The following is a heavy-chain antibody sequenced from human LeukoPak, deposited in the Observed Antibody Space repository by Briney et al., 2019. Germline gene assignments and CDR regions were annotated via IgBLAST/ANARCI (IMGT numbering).Heavy chain of an antibody. CDR3: GRGQPEWLFSDAFDI. D-gene: IGHD3-3*01. V-gene: IGHV4-59*01. J-gene: IGHJ3*02. CDR2: IYYSGST. Sequence: SETLSLTCTVSGGSISSYYWSWIRQPPGKGLEWIGYIYYSGSTNYNPSLKSRVTISVDTSKNQFSLKLSSVTAADTAVYYCGRGQPEWLFSDAFDIWGQGTMVTVSS. CDR1: GGSISSYY.